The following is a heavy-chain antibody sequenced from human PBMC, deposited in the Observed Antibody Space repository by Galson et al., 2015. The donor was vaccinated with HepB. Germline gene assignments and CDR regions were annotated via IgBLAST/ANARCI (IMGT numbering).Heavy chain of an antibody. Sequence: SLRLSCAVSGFIVSSNYMIWVRQAPGKGLEWVSVIHGPSSTYYADSVKGRFTISRDNSKNTLYLQMNSLRAEDTAVYYCARLHSSGWSYYYGMDVWGQGTTVTVSS. V-gene: IGHV3-66*01. CDR1: GFIVSSNY. J-gene: IGHJ6*02. CDR3: ARLHSSGWSYYYGMDV. D-gene: IGHD6-19*01. CDR2: IHGPSST.